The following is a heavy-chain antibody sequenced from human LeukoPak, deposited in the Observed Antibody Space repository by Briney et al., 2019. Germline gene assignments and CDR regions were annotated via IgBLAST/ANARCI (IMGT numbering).Heavy chain of an antibody. CDR3: ARVGARQILEY. V-gene: IGHV3-7*01. CDR2: IKQGGVEK. CDR1: GFTFSSYA. Sequence: GGSLRLSCAAAGFTFSSYAMSWVRQAPGKGLEWVSNIKQGGVEKYYLDYVKGRFTVSRDNAKNSPYLQMSSLRAEDTAVCYRARVGARQILEYWGQGTLVTVSS. D-gene: IGHD4-17*01. J-gene: IGHJ4*02.